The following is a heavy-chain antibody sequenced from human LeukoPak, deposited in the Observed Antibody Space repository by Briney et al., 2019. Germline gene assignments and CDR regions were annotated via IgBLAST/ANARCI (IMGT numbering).Heavy chain of an antibody. Sequence: GGSLRLSCAASGFTFSSYAMSWVRQAPGKGLEWVSAISGSGGSTYYADSVKGRFTISRDNSKTTLYLQMNSLRAEDTAVYYCSKDPVWWLHVNWFDPWGQGTLVTVSS. D-gene: IGHD2-21*01. CDR1: GFTFSSYA. J-gene: IGHJ5*02. CDR3: SKDPVWWLHVNWFDP. V-gene: IGHV3-23*01. CDR2: ISGSGGST.